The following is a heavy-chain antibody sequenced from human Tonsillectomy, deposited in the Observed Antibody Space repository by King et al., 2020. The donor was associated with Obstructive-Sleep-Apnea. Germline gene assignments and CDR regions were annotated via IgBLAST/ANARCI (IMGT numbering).Heavy chain of an antibody. D-gene: IGHD5-12*01. CDR1: GFTFSSYG. Sequence: VQLVESGGGVVQPGRSLRLSCAASGFTFSSYGMHWVRQAPGKGLEWVAVISYDGSNKYYADSVKGRFTISRDNSKNTLYLQMNSLRAEDTAVYYCAKDPYGGYDEVPGIDYWGQGTLVTVSS. CDR2: ISYDGSNK. J-gene: IGHJ4*02. CDR3: AKDPYGGYDEVPGIDY. V-gene: IGHV3-30*18.